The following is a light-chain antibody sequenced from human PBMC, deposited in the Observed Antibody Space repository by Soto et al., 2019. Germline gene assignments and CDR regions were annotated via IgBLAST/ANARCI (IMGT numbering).Light chain of an antibody. CDR3: QQRNNWSPLT. CDR1: QSVSSY. CDR2: DAS. Sequence: EIVLTQSPATLSVSPGERATLSCRASQSVSSYLAWYQQKPGQAPRLLIYDASNRATGIPARFSGSGSGTDFTLTISSLQSEDFAVYYCQQRNNWSPLTFGHGTKVDIK. V-gene: IGKV3-11*01. J-gene: IGKJ3*01.